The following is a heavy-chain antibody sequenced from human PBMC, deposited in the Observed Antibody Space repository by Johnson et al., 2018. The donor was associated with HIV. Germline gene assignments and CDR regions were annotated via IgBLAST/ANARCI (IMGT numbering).Heavy chain of an antibody. CDR1: GFTVDEYS. D-gene: IGHD6-6*01. CDR3: ARSGESIGSCWAGGAFDI. V-gene: IGHV3-20*04. Sequence: VQLVESGGGVVRPGGSLRLSCGASGFTVDEYSMSWVRQGPGKGLEWVSGINWNGGRIGYADSVKGRFTISRDNSKNTLYLQMNSLRAEDTAVYYCARSGESIGSCWAGGAFDIWGQGTMVTVSS. J-gene: IGHJ3*02. CDR2: INWNGGRI.